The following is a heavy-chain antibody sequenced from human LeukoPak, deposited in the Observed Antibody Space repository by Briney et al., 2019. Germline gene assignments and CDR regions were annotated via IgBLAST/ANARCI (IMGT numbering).Heavy chain of an antibody. Sequence: PSETLSLTCTVSGVSVSSYYWSWIRQPPGKGLEWIGYVYYTVSTNYNPSLKSRVTISVDTSKNQYSLKLTSVTAADTAVYYCARDKARGDFDPWGQGTLVTVSS. CDR2: VYYTVST. V-gene: IGHV4-59*02. CDR3: ARDKARGDFDP. CDR1: GVSVSSYY. D-gene: IGHD3-10*01. J-gene: IGHJ5*02.